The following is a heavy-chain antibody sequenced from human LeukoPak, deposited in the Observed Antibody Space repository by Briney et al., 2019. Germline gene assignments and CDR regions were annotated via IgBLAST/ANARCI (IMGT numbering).Heavy chain of an antibody. Sequence: GGSLRLSCVASGFTVSDYYMSWVRQAPGKGLEWVSLLYTDDTTIYADSVEGRFTISRDDSKNTIYLYMTTLRGEDTAVYYCARGGAFYWNPRYWGQGTLVTVSS. V-gene: IGHV3-53*01. CDR1: GFTVSDYY. D-gene: IGHD1-1*01. CDR2: LYTDDTT. CDR3: ARGGAFYWNPRY. J-gene: IGHJ4*02.